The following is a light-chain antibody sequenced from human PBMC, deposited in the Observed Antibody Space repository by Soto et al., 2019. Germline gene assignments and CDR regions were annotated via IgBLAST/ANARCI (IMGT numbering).Light chain of an antibody. V-gene: IGLV4-69*01. CDR3: QTWGTGIEV. CDR2: LNSDGSH. Sequence: QLVLTQSPSASASLGAWVKLTCTLSSGHSSYTIAWHQQQPEKGPRYLMTLNSDGSHSKGDGIPDRFSGSSSGAERYLSISSLQSEDEADYYCQTWGTGIEVFGGGTKLTVL. J-gene: IGLJ3*02. CDR1: SGHSSYT.